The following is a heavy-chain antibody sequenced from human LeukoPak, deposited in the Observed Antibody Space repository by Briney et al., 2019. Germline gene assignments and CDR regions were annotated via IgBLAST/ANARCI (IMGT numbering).Heavy chain of an antibody. Sequence: PGGPLRLSCAASGFTFSSYAMSWVRQAPGKGLEWVSAISGSGGSTYYADSVKGRFTISRDNSKNTLYLQMNSLRAEDTAVYYCANPLITVTTPHSYWGQGTLVTVSS. CDR1: GFTFSSYA. J-gene: IGHJ4*02. D-gene: IGHD4-17*01. V-gene: IGHV3-23*01. CDR2: ISGSGGST. CDR3: ANPLITVTTPHSY.